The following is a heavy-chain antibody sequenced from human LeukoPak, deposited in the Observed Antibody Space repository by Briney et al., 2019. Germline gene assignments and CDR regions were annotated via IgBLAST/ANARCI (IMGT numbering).Heavy chain of an antibody. CDR1: GGSFSGYY. CDR2: INHSGST. V-gene: IGHV4-34*01. Sequence: SETLSLTCAVYGGSFSGYYWCWIRQPPGKGLEWIGEINHSGSTNYNPSLKSRVTISVDTSKNQFSLKLSSVTAADTAVYYCARVPKRYSSGWYYFDYWGQGTLVTVSS. J-gene: IGHJ4*02. CDR3: ARVPKRYSSGWYYFDY. D-gene: IGHD6-19*01.